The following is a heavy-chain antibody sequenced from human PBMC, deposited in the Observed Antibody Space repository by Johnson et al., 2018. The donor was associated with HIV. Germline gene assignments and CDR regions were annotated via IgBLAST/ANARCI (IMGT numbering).Heavy chain of an antibody. CDR3: AGGIITGTTGTFDS. D-gene: IGHD1-7*01. J-gene: IGHJ3*02. Sequence: QVQLVESGGGVVQPGRSLRLSCAASGFTFSSYAMHWVRQAPGQGLEWVAVISYDGSNKYYADSVKGRFTISRDTSKNTLYLQMNSLRAEDTAVYYCAGGIITGTTGTFDSWGQGTMVTVSS. CDR1: GFTFSSYA. V-gene: IGHV3-30-3*01. CDR2: ISYDGSNK.